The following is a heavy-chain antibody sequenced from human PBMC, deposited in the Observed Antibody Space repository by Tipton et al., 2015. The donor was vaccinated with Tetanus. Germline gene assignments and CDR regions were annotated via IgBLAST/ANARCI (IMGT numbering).Heavy chain of an antibody. CDR1: GFTFDDFT. CDR2: ISWDARVT. D-gene: IGHD1-14*01. V-gene: IGHV3-43*01. Sequence: SLRLSCAASGFTFDDFTMHWVRQAPGKGLEWVSLISWDARVTYYSDAVKGRFTISRDNSQGSLYLQMDSLRREDTALYFCARSHRADYFYGMDVGGRGTTVTVSS. CDR3: ARSHRADYFYGMDV. J-gene: IGHJ6*02.